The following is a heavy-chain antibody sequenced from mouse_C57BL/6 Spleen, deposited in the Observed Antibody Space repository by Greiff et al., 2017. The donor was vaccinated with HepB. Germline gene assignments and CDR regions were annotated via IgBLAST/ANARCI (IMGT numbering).Heavy chain of an antibody. CDR3: ARGADRERLPVSDYAMDY. CDR2: INPNNGGT. J-gene: IGHJ4*01. Sequence: EVQLQQSGPELVKPGASVKMSCKASGYTFTDYNMHWVKQSHGKSLEWIGYINPNNGGTSYNQKFKVTATLTVNKSSSTAYMELRSLTSEASAVYYCARGADRERLPVSDYAMDYWGQGTSVTVSS. D-gene: IGHD3-2*02. CDR1: GYTFTDYN. V-gene: IGHV1-22*01.